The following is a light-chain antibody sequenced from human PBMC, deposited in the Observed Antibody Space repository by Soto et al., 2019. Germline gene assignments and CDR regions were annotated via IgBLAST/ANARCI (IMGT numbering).Light chain of an antibody. Sequence: EIVMTQSPATLSVSPGERATLSCRASQSISSNLGWYQQRPGQAPRLLIYGASTRATGIPARFSGSGSGTEFTLTISSLQSEDFAVYYCQQYNTWRSITFGQGIRLEIK. CDR2: GAS. J-gene: IGKJ5*01. CDR1: QSISSN. V-gene: IGKV3-15*01. CDR3: QQYNTWRSIT.